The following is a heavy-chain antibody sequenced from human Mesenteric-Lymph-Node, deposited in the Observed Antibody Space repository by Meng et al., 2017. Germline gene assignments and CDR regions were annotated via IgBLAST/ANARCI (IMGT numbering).Heavy chain of an antibody. CDR2: TYYTGST. V-gene: IGHV4-31*01. CDR1: SGSISSGGYY. CDR3: ARGGGSYPYYLDN. J-gene: IGHJ4*02. Sequence: SETLSLTCTVSSGSISSGGYYWSWIRQHPGQGLEWVGYTYYTGSTHYNPSLKGLVTISIDTSNNQFSLKLSSVTAADTAVYYCARGGGSYPYYLDNWGRGTLVTVSS. D-gene: IGHD1-26*01.